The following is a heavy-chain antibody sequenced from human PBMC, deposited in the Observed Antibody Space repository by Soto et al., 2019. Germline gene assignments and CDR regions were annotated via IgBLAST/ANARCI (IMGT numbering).Heavy chain of an antibody. Sequence: QVQLQESGPGLVKPSETLSLTCTVSGGSISSYYWSWIRQPPGKGLEWIGYIYYSGSTNYNPSLKSRVTISVDTSKNQFSVKLSSVTAADTAVYYCARQARYSSGLGCDYWGQGTLVTVSS. CDR1: GGSISSYY. CDR3: ARQARYSSGLGCDY. CDR2: IYYSGST. V-gene: IGHV4-59*08. J-gene: IGHJ4*02. D-gene: IGHD6-19*01.